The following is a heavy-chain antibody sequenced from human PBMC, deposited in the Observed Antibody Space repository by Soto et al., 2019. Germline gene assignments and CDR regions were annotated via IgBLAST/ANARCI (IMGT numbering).Heavy chain of an antibody. CDR1: GFTFSSYS. J-gene: IGHJ4*02. CDR3: ARDPSRGTSTFDY. CDR2: ISSISSYI. Sequence: GGSLRLSCAASGFTFSSYSMNWVRQAPGKGLEWVSSISSISSYIYYADSVKGRFTISRDNAKNSLYLQMNSLRAEDTAVNYCARDPSRGTSTFDYWGQGTLVTVSS. V-gene: IGHV3-21*01. D-gene: IGHD1-1*01.